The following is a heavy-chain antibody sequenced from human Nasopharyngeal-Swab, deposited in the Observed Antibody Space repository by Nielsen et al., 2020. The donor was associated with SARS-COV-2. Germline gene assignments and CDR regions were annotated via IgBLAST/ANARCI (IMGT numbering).Heavy chain of an antibody. CDR1: GGSISSYY. J-gene: IGHJ4*02. V-gene: IGHV4-59*01. CDR2: IYYSGST. CDR3: AREPAYGDYDY. Sequence: SETLSLTCTLSGGSISSYYWSWIRQPPGKGLEWIGYIYYSGSTNYNPSLKSRVTISVDTSKNQFSLKLSSVTAADTAVYYCAREPAYGDYDYWGQGTLFTVSS. D-gene: IGHD4-17*01.